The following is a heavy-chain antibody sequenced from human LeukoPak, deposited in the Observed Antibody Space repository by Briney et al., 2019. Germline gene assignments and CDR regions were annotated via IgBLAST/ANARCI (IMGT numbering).Heavy chain of an antibody. CDR2: MNPNSGNT. J-gene: IGHJ6*03. D-gene: IGHD6-19*01. CDR3: ARVTSQWLVVYYYYYMDV. Sequence: ASVTVSCKASGYTFTSYDINWVRQAPGQGLEWMRWMNPNSGNTGYAQKFQGRVTMTRNTSISTAYMELSSLRSEDTAVYYCARVTSQWLVVYYYYYMDVWGKGTTVTVSS. CDR1: GYTFTSYD. V-gene: IGHV1-8*01.